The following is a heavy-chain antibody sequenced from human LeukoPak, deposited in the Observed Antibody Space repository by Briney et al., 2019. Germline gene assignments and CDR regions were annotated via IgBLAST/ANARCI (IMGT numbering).Heavy chain of an antibody. V-gene: IGHV4-4*07. Sequence: PSETLSLTCTVSGGSMSSYYWSWIRQPAGKGLEWLGRIYTSGSTNYSPSLNSRVTMSVDKSKTQFSLKLSSVTAADTAVYYCARGSTVTTGLMGYFDYWGQGTLVTVSS. CDR1: GGSMSSYY. CDR3: ARGSTVTTGLMGYFDY. D-gene: IGHD4-17*01. CDR2: IYTSGST. J-gene: IGHJ4*02.